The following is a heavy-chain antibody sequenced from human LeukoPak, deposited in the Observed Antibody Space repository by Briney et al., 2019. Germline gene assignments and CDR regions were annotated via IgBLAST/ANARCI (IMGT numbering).Heavy chain of an antibody. D-gene: IGHD2-15*01. Sequence: GGSLRLSCAASGFTFSSYAMHWVRQAPGKGLEWVAVISYDGSNKYYADSVKGRFTISRDNSKNTLYLQMNSLRAEDTAVYYCARDCSGGSCYSVTLDYWGQGTLVTVSS. J-gene: IGHJ4*02. CDR3: ARDCSGGSCYSVTLDY. V-gene: IGHV3-30-3*01. CDR2: ISYDGSNK. CDR1: GFTFSSYA.